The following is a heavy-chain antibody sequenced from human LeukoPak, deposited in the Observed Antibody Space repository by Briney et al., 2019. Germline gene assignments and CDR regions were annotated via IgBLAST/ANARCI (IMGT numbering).Heavy chain of an antibody. CDR1: GFTFSSYA. Sequence: GGSLRLSCAASGFTFSSYAMSWVRQAPGKVLEWVSAISGSGGSTYYADSVKGRFTISRDNSKNTLYLQMNSLRAEDTAVYYCAKVMTRTMVRGVPPSDYWGQGTLVTVSS. CDR3: AKVMTRTMVRGVPPSDY. D-gene: IGHD3-10*01. CDR2: ISGSGGST. J-gene: IGHJ4*02. V-gene: IGHV3-23*01.